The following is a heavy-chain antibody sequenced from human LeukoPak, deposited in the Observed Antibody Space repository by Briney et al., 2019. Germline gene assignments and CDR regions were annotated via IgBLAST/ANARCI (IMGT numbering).Heavy chain of an antibody. CDR2: IRSKLYGGTT. Sequence: PGGSLRLSCAASGFTFSSYTMNWVRQAPGKGLEWVGFIRSKLYGGTTEYAASVKGRFTISRDDSKSIAYLQMNSLKTEDTAVYYCTRDPNSGSYSAEYFQPWGQGTLVTVSS. J-gene: IGHJ1*01. V-gene: IGHV3-49*04. CDR1: GFTFSSYT. CDR3: TRDPNSGSYSAEYFQP. D-gene: IGHD1-26*01.